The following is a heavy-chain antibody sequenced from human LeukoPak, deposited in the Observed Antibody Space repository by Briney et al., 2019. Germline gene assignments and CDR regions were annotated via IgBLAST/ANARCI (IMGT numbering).Heavy chain of an antibody. CDR3: ARQDYGDYVFYFDY. CDR1: GYTFTSYG. V-gene: IGHV1-18*01. CDR2: ISAYNGNT. Sequence: EASVKVSCKASGYTFTSYGISWVRQAPGQGLEWMGWISAYNGNTNYAQKLQGRVTMTTDTSTSTAYMELRSLRSDDTAVYYCARQDYGDYVFYFDYWGQGTLVTVSS. D-gene: IGHD4-17*01. J-gene: IGHJ4*02.